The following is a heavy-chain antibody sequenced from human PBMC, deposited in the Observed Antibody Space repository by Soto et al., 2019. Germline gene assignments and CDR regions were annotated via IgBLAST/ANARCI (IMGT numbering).Heavy chain of an antibody. J-gene: IGHJ5*02. Sequence: LSLTCAVSGYSISSGYYWGWIRQPPGKGLEWIGSIYHSGSTYYNPSLKSRVTISVDTSKNQFSLKLSSVTAADTAVYYCARDRRSIVGATVWFDPWGQGTLVTVSS. V-gene: IGHV4-38-2*02. CDR3: ARDRRSIVGATVWFDP. CDR2: IYHSGST. CDR1: GYSISSGYY. D-gene: IGHD1-26*01.